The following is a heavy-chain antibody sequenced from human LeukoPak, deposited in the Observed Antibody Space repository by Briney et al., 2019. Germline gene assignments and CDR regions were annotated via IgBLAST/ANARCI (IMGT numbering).Heavy chain of an antibody. D-gene: IGHD2-2*02. J-gene: IGHJ4*02. CDR2: ISGSGGST. Sequence: GGSLRLSCAASGFTFSSYAMSWVRQAPGKGLEWVSAISGSGGSTYYADSVKGRFTISRDNSKNTLYLQMNSLRAEDTAVYYCAKALKLGYCSSTSCYTPDYWVQGTLVTVSS. V-gene: IGHV3-23*01. CDR3: AKALKLGYCSSTSCYTPDY. CDR1: GFTFSSYA.